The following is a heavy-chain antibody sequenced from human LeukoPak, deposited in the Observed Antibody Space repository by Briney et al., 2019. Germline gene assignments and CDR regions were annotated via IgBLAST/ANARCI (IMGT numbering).Heavy chain of an antibody. CDR1: SGSVSSSTYY. J-gene: IGHJ6*03. D-gene: IGHD2-2*01. Sequence: PSETLSLICIVSSGSVSSSTYYWGWLRQPPGKGLEWIGSIYYSGSIYYQPSLKSRVTISIDTSKNQFCLKLSSMTAADTAVYYCARGFQLYMDVWGQGTMVTVSS. CDR2: IYYSGSI. V-gene: IGHV4-39*07. CDR3: ARGFQLYMDV.